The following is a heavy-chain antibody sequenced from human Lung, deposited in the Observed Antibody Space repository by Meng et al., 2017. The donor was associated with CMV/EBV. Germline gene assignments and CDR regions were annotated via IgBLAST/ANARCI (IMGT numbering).Heavy chain of an antibody. J-gene: IGHJ6*02. V-gene: IGHV4-61*03. CDR3: ARGGPRAYHGMAV. D-gene: IGHD3-10*01. CDR1: GGCVNSGSYY. Sequence: SETLSLXXTVSGGCVNSGSYYCNWIRQPPGKGLEWMGSVYFSGVTNYSTSLKSRVTVSMDTSKNHFSLKMSYMTAADTAVYYCARGGPRAYHGMAVWGQGTXVTVSS. CDR2: VYFSGVT.